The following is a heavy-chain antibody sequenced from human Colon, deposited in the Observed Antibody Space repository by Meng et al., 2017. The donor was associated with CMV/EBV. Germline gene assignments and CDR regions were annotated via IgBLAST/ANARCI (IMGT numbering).Heavy chain of an antibody. CDR3: ARGVDYAHFDD. Sequence: VPSVEAGVGVEKPGASLEVACKASGYTFTSKYIHWGRQAPGQGIEWVGWSNTHSGGTNYGQKFQGSGTMTRDTSTSTVYMELSRLRSDDTAVYYCARGVDYAHFDDWGQGTLVTVSS. D-gene: IGHD3-16*01. CDR1: GYTFTSKY. V-gene: IGHV1-2*02. CDR2: SNTHSGGT. J-gene: IGHJ4*02.